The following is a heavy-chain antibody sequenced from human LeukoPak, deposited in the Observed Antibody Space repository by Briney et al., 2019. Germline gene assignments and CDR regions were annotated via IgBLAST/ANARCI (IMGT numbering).Heavy chain of an antibody. D-gene: IGHD4-17*01. V-gene: IGHV4-4*07. Sequence: SSETPSLTCSVSGSSFNTYYWSWIRQPAGKGLEWIGRIHTSGSADYSPSLQSRVTISVDMSKKEFSLKLTSVTAADTAVYYCARDIVYLIDEDYGWGQGILVTVSS. J-gene: IGHJ4*02. CDR3: ARDIVYLIDEDYG. CDR2: IHTSGSA. CDR1: GSSFNTYY.